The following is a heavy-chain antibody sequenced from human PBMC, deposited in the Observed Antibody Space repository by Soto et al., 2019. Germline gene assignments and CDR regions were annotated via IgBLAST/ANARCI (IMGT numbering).Heavy chain of an antibody. D-gene: IGHD6-19*01. J-gene: IGHJ4*02. CDR2: IRSSGVTT. CDR1: GFIFSNYG. V-gene: IGHV3-23*01. CDR3: AKPPLYSSGWYYFDY. Sequence: GGSLRLSCAASGFIFSNYGMSWVRQAPGKGLEWVSLIRSSGVTTFYADSVKGRFTIFRDNSKNTLYLQMNSLRVEDTAVYYCAKPPLYSSGWYYFDYWGQGTLVTVSS.